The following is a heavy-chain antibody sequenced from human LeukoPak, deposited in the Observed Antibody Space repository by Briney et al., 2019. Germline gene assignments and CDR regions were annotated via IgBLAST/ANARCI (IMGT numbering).Heavy chain of an antibody. CDR3: TKDPAGGYSYDF. J-gene: IGHJ4*02. CDR1: GFTFNSFG. D-gene: IGHD5-18*01. CDR2: ISGNGGRT. Sequence: GGSLRLSCAASGFTFNSFGMRLVRQAPGKGLEWVSAISGNGGRTDYADSVKGQFTISRDNSKNTLYLQMNSLRAEDTAIYYCTKDPAGGYSYDFWGQGTLVTVSS. V-gene: IGHV3-23*01.